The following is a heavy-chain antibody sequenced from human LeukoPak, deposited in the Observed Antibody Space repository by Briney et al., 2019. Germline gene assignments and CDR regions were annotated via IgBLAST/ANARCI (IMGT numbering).Heavy chain of an antibody. Sequence: PSETLSLTCTVSGGSISSSSYYWGWIRQPPGKGLEWIGSIYYSGSTYYNPSLKSRVTISVDTSKNQFSLKLSSVTAADTAVYYCARSDNYYDILTGYYYYYMDVWGKGTTVTISS. CDR1: GGSISSSSYY. V-gene: IGHV4-39*07. J-gene: IGHJ6*03. CDR2: IYYSGST. D-gene: IGHD3-9*01. CDR3: ARSDNYYDILTGYYYYYMDV.